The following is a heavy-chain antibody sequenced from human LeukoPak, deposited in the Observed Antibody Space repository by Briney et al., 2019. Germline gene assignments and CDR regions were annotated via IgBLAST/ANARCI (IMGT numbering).Heavy chain of an antibody. CDR1: GYTFTGYY. CDR2: ISAYNGNT. CDR3: ARDPDFTNLGYSYGDY. Sequence: ASVKVSCKASGYTFTGYYMHWVRQAPGQGLEWMGWISAYNGNTNYAQKLQGRVTMTTDTSTSTAYMELRSLRSDDTAVYYCARDPDFTNLGYSYGDYWGQGTLVTVSS. V-gene: IGHV1-18*04. J-gene: IGHJ4*02. D-gene: IGHD5-18*01.